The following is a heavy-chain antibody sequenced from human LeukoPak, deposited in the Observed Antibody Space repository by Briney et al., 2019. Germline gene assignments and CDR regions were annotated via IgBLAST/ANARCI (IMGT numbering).Heavy chain of an antibody. V-gene: IGHV4-31*03. Sequence: SQTLSLTCTVSGISICSGGYYWSCIRQHPGKDLEWIGVINHSGSTNYNPFLRSRVTISVDASKNKFSLKLSSVTAADTAVYYCARALGYSYGYWFDPWGQGTLVTVSS. CDR1: GISICSGGYY. D-gene: IGHD5-18*01. CDR2: INHSGST. J-gene: IGHJ5*02. CDR3: ARALGYSYGYWFDP.